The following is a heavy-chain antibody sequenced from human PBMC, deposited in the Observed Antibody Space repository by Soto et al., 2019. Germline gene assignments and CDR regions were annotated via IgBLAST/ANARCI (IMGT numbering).Heavy chain of an antibody. J-gene: IGHJ4*02. D-gene: IGHD5-18*01. V-gene: IGHV3-74*01. CDR2: INSDGSRT. CDR3: ARAQHYNYGQV. Sequence: PGGSLRLSCAASGFTFSSYWMHWVRQAPGKGLVWVSRINSDGSRTIYADSVKGRFTISRDDAKNTLYLQMNRLRAEDTAVYYCARAQHYNYGQVWGQGTLVTVSS. CDR1: GFTFSSYW.